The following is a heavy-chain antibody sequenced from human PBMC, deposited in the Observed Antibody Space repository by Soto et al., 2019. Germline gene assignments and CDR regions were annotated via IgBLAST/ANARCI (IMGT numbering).Heavy chain of an antibody. CDR3: AHRQLWSAFDY. CDR2: IYWDDDK. CDR1: GFSLRTSGVG. J-gene: IGHJ4*02. Sequence: QITLKESGPTLVKPTQTLTLTCTFSGFSLRTSGVGVGWIRQPPGKALEWLALIYWDDDKRYSPSLKSRLTITQDTSKNQVVLTLTNMDPVDTATYYCAHRQLWSAFDYWGQGTLVTVSS. D-gene: IGHD5-18*01. V-gene: IGHV2-5*02.